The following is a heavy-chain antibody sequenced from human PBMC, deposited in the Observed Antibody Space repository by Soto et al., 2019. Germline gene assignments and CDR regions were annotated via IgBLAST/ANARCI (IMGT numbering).Heavy chain of an antibody. Sequence: QVQLQESGTGLVKPSQTLSLTCTVSGGSISSGNYYWSWIRQSPGKGLEWIGYKHYSGSTDYNPSLKSRVTISVDTSKNQFSLKLSSVTAADTAVYYCARAIHIVVMTAIPSDWFDPWGQGTLVTVSS. D-gene: IGHD2-21*02. CDR2: KHYSGST. CDR1: GGSISSGNYY. V-gene: IGHV4-30-4*01. J-gene: IGHJ5*02. CDR3: ARAIHIVVMTAIPSDWFDP.